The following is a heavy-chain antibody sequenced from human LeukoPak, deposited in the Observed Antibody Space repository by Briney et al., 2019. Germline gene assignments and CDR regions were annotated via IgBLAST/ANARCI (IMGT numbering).Heavy chain of an antibody. Sequence: ASVKVSCKASGYTFGSYDINWVRKATGQGLEWMGWMNPGSGNTGYAQRFQGRVTMTRDTSTNTAYMELSGLRSEDTAIHYCARLSETAAYYYTSGYYFLGYWGQGTLVTVDS. J-gene: IGHJ4*02. CDR3: ARLSETAAYYYTSGYYFLGY. CDR1: GYTFGSYD. V-gene: IGHV1-8*02. CDR2: MNPGSGNT. D-gene: IGHD3-22*01.